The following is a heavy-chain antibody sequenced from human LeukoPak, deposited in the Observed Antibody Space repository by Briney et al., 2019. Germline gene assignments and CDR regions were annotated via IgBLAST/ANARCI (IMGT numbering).Heavy chain of an antibody. CDR1: GFTVSRNY. V-gene: IGHV3-53*01. CDR2: IYSGSST. D-gene: IGHD2-2*01. CDR3: AKAAYCSSTSCPLDY. J-gene: IGHJ4*02. Sequence: GGSLRLSCAASGFTVSRNYMTWVRQASGKGLEWVSVIYSGSSTYYADSVKGRFTISRDNSKNTLYLQMNSLRAEDTAVYYCAKAAYCSSTSCPLDYWGQGTQVTVSS.